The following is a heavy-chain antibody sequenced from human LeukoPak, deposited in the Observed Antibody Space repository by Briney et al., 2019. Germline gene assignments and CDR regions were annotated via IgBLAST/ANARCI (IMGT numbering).Heavy chain of an antibody. V-gene: IGHV4-34*01. J-gene: IGHJ4*02. CDR1: GGSFSGYY. CDR3: ARLKPPRYYFDY. Sequence: SETLSLTCAVYGGSFSGYYWSWIRQPPGKGLEWIGEINHSGSTNYNPSLKSRVTISVDTSKNQFSLKLSSVTAADTAVYYCARLKPPRYYFDYWGQGIQVIVSS. CDR2: INHSGST. D-gene: IGHD1-14*01.